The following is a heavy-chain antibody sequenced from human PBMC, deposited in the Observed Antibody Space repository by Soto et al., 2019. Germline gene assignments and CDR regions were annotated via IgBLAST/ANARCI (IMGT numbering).Heavy chain of an antibody. CDR1: GGSVSSGSYY. D-gene: IGHD2-15*01. Sequence: SETLSLTCTVSGGSVSSGSYYWSWIRQPPGKGLEWIGYIYYSGSTNYNPSLKSRVTISVDTSKNQFSLKLSSVTAADTAVYYCARVIGCSGGSYYYHFDYWGQGTLVTVS. J-gene: IGHJ4*02. CDR3: ARVIGCSGGSYYYHFDY. V-gene: IGHV4-61*01. CDR2: IYYSGST.